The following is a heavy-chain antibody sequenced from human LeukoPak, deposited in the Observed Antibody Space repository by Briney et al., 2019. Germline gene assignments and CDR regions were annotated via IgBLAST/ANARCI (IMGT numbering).Heavy chain of an antibody. CDR2: ISVSGSST. D-gene: IGHD3-22*01. CDR1: GFTFSTYA. Sequence: GGSLRLSCAASGFTFSTYAMSWVRQAPGKGLEWVSGISVSGSSTYYADSVKGRFTISRDNSKNTLYLQMNSLRAEDTAVYYCARGAYDSSGYVDYWGQGTLVTVSS. J-gene: IGHJ4*02. CDR3: ARGAYDSSGYVDY. V-gene: IGHV3-23*01.